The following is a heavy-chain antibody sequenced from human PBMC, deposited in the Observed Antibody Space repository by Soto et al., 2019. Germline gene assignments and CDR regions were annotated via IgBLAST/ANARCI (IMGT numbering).Heavy chain of an antibody. CDR1: GFTFSSYA. CDR2: ISGSGGST. D-gene: IGHD3-3*01. CDR3: VKSRTLRFLEWSHRRGNGFDP. J-gene: IGHJ5*02. Sequence: GGSLRLSCAASGFTFSSYAMSWVRQAPGKGLEWVSAISGSGGSTYYADSVKGRFTISRDNSKNTLYLQMNSLRAEDTAVYYCVKSRTLRFLEWSHRRGNGFDPWGQGTLVTVSS. V-gene: IGHV3-23*01.